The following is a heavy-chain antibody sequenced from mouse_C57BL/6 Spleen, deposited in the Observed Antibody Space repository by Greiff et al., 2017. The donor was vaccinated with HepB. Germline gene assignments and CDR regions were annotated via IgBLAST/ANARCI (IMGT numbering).Heavy chain of an antibody. CDR1: GFTFSDYG. CDR2: ISSGSSTI. CDR3: ARPPPRYGSSYGYFDV. D-gene: IGHD1-1*01. V-gene: IGHV5-17*01. Sequence: EVQLVESGGGLVKPGGSLKLSCAASGFTFSDYGMHWVRQAPEKGLEWVAYISSGSSTIYYADTVKGRFTISRDNAKNTLFLQMTSLRSEDTAMYYCARPPPRYGSSYGYFDVWGTGTTVTVSS. J-gene: IGHJ1*03.